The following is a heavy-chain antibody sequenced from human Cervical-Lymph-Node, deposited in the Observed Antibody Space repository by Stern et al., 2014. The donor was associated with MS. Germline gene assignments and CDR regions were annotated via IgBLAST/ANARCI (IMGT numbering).Heavy chain of an antibody. Sequence: VQPVDSGAEVKKPGSSVKVSCKASGGTFSSYAISWVRQAPGQGLDWMGGIIPIFGTANYAQKFQGRVTITADESTSTAYMELSSLRSEDTAVYYCASRLSWEDRYGFDYWGQGTLVTVSS. D-gene: IGHD1-26*01. J-gene: IGHJ4*02. CDR3: ASRLSWEDRYGFDY. CDR2: IIPIFGTA. CDR1: GGTFSSYA. V-gene: IGHV1-69*01.